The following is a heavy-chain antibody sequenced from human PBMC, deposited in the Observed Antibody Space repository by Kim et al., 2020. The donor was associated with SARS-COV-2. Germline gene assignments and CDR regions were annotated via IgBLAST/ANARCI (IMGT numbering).Heavy chain of an antibody. CDR1: GFTFSSHW. Sequence: GWSLRLSCVASGFTFSSHWMSWVRQAPGKGLEWVANIREDGSEKYYVDSVKGRFAISRDNAKNSLSLQMNSLRAEDTAVYYCARANYYDTSGYSYWGQGALVTVSS. D-gene: IGHD3-22*01. V-gene: IGHV3-7*03. J-gene: IGHJ4*02. CDR2: IREDGSEK. CDR3: ARANYYDTSGYSY.